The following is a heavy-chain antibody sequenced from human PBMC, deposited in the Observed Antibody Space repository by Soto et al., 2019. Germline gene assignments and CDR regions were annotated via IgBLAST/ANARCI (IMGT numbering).Heavy chain of an antibody. V-gene: IGHV1-69*04. CDR1: GGTFSSYA. Sequence: ASVKVSCKASGGTFSSYAISWVRQAPGQGLEWMGRIIPILGIANYAQKFQGRVTITADKSTSTAYMELSSLRSEDTAVYYWARAGYYDSSAHPGYFQHWGQGTLVTVSS. D-gene: IGHD3-22*01. J-gene: IGHJ1*01. CDR2: IIPILGIA. CDR3: ARAGYYDSSAHPGYFQH.